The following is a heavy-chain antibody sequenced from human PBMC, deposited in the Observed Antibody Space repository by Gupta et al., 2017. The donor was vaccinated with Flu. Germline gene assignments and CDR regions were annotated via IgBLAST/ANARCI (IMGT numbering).Heavy chain of an antibody. J-gene: IGHJ4*02. Sequence: EVQLVESGGGLVQPGRSLRLSCAASGFTFDDYAMPWVRQAPGKGLEWVSGISWNSGSIGYADSVKGRFTISRDNAKNSLYLQMNSLRAEDTALYYCAKDSNAGSGSYYDYWGQGTLVTVSS. CDR3: AKDSNAGSGSYYDY. CDR2: ISWNSGSI. D-gene: IGHD1-26*01. CDR1: GFTFDDYA. V-gene: IGHV3-9*01.